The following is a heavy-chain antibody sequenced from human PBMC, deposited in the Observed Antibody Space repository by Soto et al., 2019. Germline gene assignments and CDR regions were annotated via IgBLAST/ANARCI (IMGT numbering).Heavy chain of an antibody. V-gene: IGHV1-24*01. Sequence: GASVKVSCKVSGYTLTELSMHWVRQAPGKGLEWMGGFDPEDGETIYAQKFQGRVTMTEDTSTDTAYMELSSLRSEDTAVYYCATDPRKAMALILPFGYWGQGTLVTVSS. D-gene: IGHD3-16*01. CDR3: ATDPRKAMALILPFGY. J-gene: IGHJ4*02. CDR2: FDPEDGET. CDR1: GYTLTELS.